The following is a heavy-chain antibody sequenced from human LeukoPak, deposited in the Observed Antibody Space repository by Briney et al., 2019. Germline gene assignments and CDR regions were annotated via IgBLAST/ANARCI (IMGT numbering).Heavy chain of an antibody. CDR2: IYYSGST. V-gene: IGHV4-61*05. CDR3: ARIELQYSSSWHKDWIFDY. CDR1: GGSISSSSYY. D-gene: IGHD6-13*01. Sequence: SETLSLTCTVSGGSISSSSYYWSWIRQPPGKGLEWIGYIYYSGSTNYNPSLKSRVTISVDTSKNQFSLKLSSVTAADTAVYYCARIELQYSSSWHKDWIFDYWGQGTLVTVSS. J-gene: IGHJ4*02.